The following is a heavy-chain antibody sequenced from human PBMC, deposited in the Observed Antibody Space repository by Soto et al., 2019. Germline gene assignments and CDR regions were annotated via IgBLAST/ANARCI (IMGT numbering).Heavy chain of an antibody. CDR2: ISYDGSNK. CDR1: GFTFSSYA. CDR3: ARGLVVPAGWYYYGMDV. J-gene: IGHJ6*01. Sequence: QVQLVESGGGVVQPGRSLRLSCAASGFTFSSYAMHWVRQAPGKGLEWVAVISYDGSNKYYADSVKGRFTISRDNSKNTLYLQMNSLRAEDTAVYYCARGLVVPAGWYYYGMDVW. D-gene: IGHD2-2*01. V-gene: IGHV3-30-3*01.